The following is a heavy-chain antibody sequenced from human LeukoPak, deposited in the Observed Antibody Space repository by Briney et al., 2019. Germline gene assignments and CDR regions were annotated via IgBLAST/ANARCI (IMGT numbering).Heavy chain of an antibody. V-gene: IGHV4-59*01. D-gene: IGHD3-10*01. CDR3: ARDGRYYGSGSYFDY. CDR2: IYYSGST. J-gene: IGHJ4*02. Sequence: PSETLSLTCTVSGGSISSYYWSWIRQPSGKGLEWIGYIYYSGSTNYNPSLKSRVTISVDTSKNQFSLKLSSVTAADTAVYYCARDGRYYGSGSYFDYWGQGTLVTVSS. CDR1: GGSISSYY.